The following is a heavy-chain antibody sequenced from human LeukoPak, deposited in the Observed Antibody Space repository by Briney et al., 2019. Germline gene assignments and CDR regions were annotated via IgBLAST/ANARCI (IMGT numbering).Heavy chain of an antibody. CDR1: GYTLTSYG. D-gene: IGHD6-19*01. Sequence: GASVKVSCKASGYTLTSYGISWVRQAPGQGLEWMGWISAYNGNTNYAQKLQGRVTMTTDTSTSTAYMELRSLRSDDTAVYYCARVKTGPWYSSGWYTGGDCDYWGQGTLVTVSS. V-gene: IGHV1-18*01. CDR3: ARVKTGPWYSSGWYTGGDCDY. J-gene: IGHJ4*02. CDR2: ISAYNGNT.